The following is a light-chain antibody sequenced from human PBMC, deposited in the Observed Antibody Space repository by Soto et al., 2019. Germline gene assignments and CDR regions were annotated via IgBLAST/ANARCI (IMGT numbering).Light chain of an antibody. CDR2: RTN. J-gene: IGLJ1*01. Sequence: QSLLSQPPSASWTPGHRGTVSWSGSISNSGSNPVYPPQRLPGTDPNLLTFRTNQRPSGVPDRFSDSKSGTSASLAISGLRSEDEADYYCAAWDDSLSVYVFGTGTKVTVL. CDR3: AAWDDSLSVYV. V-gene: IGLV1-47*01. CDR1: ISNSGSNP.